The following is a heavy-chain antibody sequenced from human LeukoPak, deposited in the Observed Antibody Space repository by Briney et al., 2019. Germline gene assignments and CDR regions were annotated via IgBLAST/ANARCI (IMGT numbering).Heavy chain of an antibody. V-gene: IGHV5-51*01. D-gene: IGHD6-25*01. J-gene: IGHJ4*02. CDR3: ARPPQGSSGSKGSDY. CDR1: GYTFTNYW. CDR2: IYPGDSDT. Sequence: GESLKISCKGSGYTFTNYWIVWVRQMPGQGLEWMGIIYPGDSDTRYSPSFQGQVTISADKSISTAYLQWSSLKASDTAMYYCARPPQGSSGSKGSDYWGQGTLVTVSS.